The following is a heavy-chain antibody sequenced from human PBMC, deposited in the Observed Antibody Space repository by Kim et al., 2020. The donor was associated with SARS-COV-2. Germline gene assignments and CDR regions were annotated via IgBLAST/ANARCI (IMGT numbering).Heavy chain of an antibody. CDR3: ARHIGRSGRGRYYYYGMDV. J-gene: IGHJ6*02. CDR1: GYSFTSYW. CDR2: IDPSDSYT. D-gene: IGHD3-10*01. V-gene: IGHV5-10-1*01. Sequence: GESLKISCKGSGYSFTSYWISWVRQMPGKGLEWMGRIDPSDSYTNYSPSFQGHVTISADKSISTAYLQWSSLKASDTAMYYCARHIGRSGRGRYYYYGMDVWGQGTTVTVSS.